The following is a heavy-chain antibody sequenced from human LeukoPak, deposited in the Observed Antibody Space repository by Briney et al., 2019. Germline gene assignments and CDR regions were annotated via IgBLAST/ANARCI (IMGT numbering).Heavy chain of an antibody. J-gene: IGHJ4*02. Sequence: GGSLRLSCAASGFTFSSYEMNWVRQAPGKGLEWVSYISSSGSTIYYADSVKGRFTISRDNAKNSLYLQMNSLRAEDTAVYYCARGRRGGGYPDYFDYWGQGTLVTVSS. V-gene: IGHV3-48*03. D-gene: IGHD3-16*02. CDR2: ISSSGSTI. CDR1: GFTFSSYE. CDR3: ARGRRGGGYPDYFDY.